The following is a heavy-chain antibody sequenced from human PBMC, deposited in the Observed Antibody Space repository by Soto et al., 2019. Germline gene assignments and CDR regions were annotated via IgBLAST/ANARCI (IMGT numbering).Heavy chain of an antibody. CDR1: GGTFSSYA. D-gene: IGHD7-27*01. J-gene: IGHJ4*02. Sequence: QVQLVQSGAEVKKTGSSVKVSCKTSGGTFSSYAVSWVRQAPGQGLEWMGGIVPSFGAPNHAQKFQGRLTITADESTSTVYMELNSLRSEDTAVYYCTRGVGTGFDWGQGTQVTVSS. V-gene: IGHV1-69*01. CDR2: IVPSFGAP. CDR3: TRGVGTGFD.